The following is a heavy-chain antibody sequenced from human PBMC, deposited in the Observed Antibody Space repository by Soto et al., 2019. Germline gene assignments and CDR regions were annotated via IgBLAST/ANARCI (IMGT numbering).Heavy chain of an antibody. Sequence: QVQLQESGPGLVKPSQTLSLTCTVSGGSVSSGDYFWSWIRQPPGKGLEWIGYIHHPGSTHYNPSLKSRVTISVDTSKNEFSLKLNSVTAADTAVYYCAREGDAFGAPFDYWCQGTLVTVSS. D-gene: IGHD3-10*01. V-gene: IGHV4-30-4*01. J-gene: IGHJ4*02. CDR1: GGSVSSGDYF. CDR2: IHHPGST. CDR3: AREGDAFGAPFDY.